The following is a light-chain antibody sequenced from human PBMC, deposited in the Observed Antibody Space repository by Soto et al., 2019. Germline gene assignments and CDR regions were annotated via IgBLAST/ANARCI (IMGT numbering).Light chain of an antibody. CDR2: EVS. CDR1: SSDVGGYKF. CDR3: SSYTTSSTRV. V-gene: IGLV2-14*01. J-gene: IGLJ3*02. Sequence: QSALTQPASVSGSPGQSITISCTGTSSDVGGYKFVSWYQQHPGKAPKLMIYEVSNRPSGVSNRSSGSKSGNTASLTISGLQAEDEADYYCSSYTTSSTRVFGGGTKVTVL.